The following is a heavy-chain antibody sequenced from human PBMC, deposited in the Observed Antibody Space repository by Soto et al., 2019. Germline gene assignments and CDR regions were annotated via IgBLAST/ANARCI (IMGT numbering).Heavy chain of an antibody. J-gene: IGHJ6*03. Sequence: PGESLKISCKGSGYSFTSYWIGWVRQMPGKGLEWMGIIYPGDSDTRYSPSFQGQVTISADKSISTAYLQWSSLKASDTAMYYCARQRTWIQPHHGEKKRKNYYYYMDVWGKGTTVTVSS. V-gene: IGHV5-51*01. CDR3: ARQRTWIQPHHGEKKRKNYYYYMDV. CDR2: IYPGDSDT. CDR1: GYSFTSYW. D-gene: IGHD5-18*01.